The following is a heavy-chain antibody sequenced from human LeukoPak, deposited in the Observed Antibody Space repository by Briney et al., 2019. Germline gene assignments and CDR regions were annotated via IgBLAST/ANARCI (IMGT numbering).Heavy chain of an antibody. D-gene: IGHD5-18*01. CDR1: GYTFTGYY. V-gene: IGHV1-2*02. CDR3: ARDTVPWIQLWSADGYFDY. J-gene: IGHJ4*02. Sequence: GASVKVSCKASGYTFTGYYMHWVRQAPGQGLEWMGWINPNSGGTNYAQKFQGRVTMTRDTSISTAYMELSRLRSDDTAVYYCARDTVPWIQLWSADGYFDYWGQGTLVTVSS. CDR2: INPNSGGT.